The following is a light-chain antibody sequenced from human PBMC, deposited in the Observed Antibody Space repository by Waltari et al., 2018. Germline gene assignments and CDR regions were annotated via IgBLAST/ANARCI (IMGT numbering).Light chain of an antibody. CDR1: SSDVGAYNY. J-gene: IGLJ2*01. CDR3: SSYISSSTLEL. Sequence: QSALTQPASVSGSPGQSITISCTGTSSDVGAYNYVSWYQQHPGKAPKRMIYYVSNRPSGVSNRFSGSKSGNTASLTISGLQAEDEADYYCSSYISSSTLELFGGGTSLTVL. V-gene: IGLV2-14*03. CDR2: YVS.